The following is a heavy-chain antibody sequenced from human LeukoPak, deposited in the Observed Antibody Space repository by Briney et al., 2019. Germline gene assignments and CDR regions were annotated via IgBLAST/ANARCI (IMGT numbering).Heavy chain of an antibody. J-gene: IGHJ4*02. CDR3: TTGRGITWTYLDY. CDR1: GFTFRNAW. D-gene: IGHD3-10*01. Sequence: GGSLRLSCAASGFTFRNAWMSWVRQAPGKGLEWVGRIKSKADGGTTDYAAPVKGKFTISRDDSKDTLYLQMNSLKTEDTAVYYCTTGRGITWTYLDYWGQGTLVTVSS. V-gene: IGHV3-15*01. CDR2: IKSKADGGTT.